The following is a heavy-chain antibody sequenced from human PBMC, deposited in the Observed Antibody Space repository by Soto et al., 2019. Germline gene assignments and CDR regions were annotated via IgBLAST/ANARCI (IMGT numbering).Heavy chain of an antibody. D-gene: IGHD2-15*01. Sequence: AVKVSCKASGGTFDNYAVSWVRQAPGQGLEWMGGIIPMFETVNYAQRFQGRLTIAADESTSTAYMELTSLTSADTAIYFCARGLRTGNYGMDVWGQGTTVTVSS. J-gene: IGHJ6*02. CDR1: GGTFDNYA. CDR3: ARGLRTGNYGMDV. V-gene: IGHV1-69*13. CDR2: IIPMFETV.